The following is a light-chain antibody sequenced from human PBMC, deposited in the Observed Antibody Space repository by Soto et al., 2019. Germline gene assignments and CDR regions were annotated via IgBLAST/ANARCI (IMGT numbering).Light chain of an antibody. V-gene: IGKV1-27*01. J-gene: IGKJ3*01. CDR2: AAS. CDR1: QAIRNN. CDR3: QKYYSVPFT. Sequence: DIQMTQSPLSLSASAGDKVTITCRASQAIRNNLAWYQQKPGKVPTLLIYAASTLQSGVPSRFSCSGSGTDFTLTISSLQPEYVANYYCQKYYSVPFTFGPGTKVEIK.